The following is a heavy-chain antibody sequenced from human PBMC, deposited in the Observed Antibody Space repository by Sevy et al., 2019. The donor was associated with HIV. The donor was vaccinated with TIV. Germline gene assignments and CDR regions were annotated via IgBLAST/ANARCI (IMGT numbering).Heavy chain of an antibody. CDR3: AGENAWGRGYS. Sequence: LSLTCTVSGGSITSLYWNWIRQPPGKGLEWIANIYYTGHINYNPSLKSRVTLSLDTSKNQFSLRLSSVTAADTAMYYCAGENAWGRGYSWGQGTLVTVSS. J-gene: IGHJ4*02. D-gene: IGHD1-26*01. CDR1: GGSITSLY. CDR2: IYYTGHI. V-gene: IGHV4-59*08.